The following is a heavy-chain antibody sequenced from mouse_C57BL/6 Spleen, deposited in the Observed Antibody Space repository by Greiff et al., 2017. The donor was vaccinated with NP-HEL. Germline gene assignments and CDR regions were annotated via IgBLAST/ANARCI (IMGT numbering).Heavy chain of an antibody. CDR2: INPYNGDT. J-gene: IGHJ4*01. CDR3: ARGYYDYDGRDAMDY. D-gene: IGHD2-4*01. V-gene: IGHV1-20*01. Sequence: EVQLQQSGPELVKPGDSVKISCKASGYSFTGYFMNWVMQSHGKSLEWIGRINPYNGDTFYNQKFKGKATLTVDKSSSTAHMELRSLTSEDSAVYYCARGYYDYDGRDAMDYWGQGTSVTVSS. CDR1: GYSFTGYF.